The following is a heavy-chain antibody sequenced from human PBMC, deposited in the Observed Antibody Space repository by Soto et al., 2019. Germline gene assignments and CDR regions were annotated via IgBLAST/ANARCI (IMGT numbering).Heavy chain of an antibody. CDR2: IDSDGSTT. J-gene: IGHJ6*02. D-gene: IGHD3-10*01. V-gene: IGHV3-74*01. CDR1: GFTFSSYW. CDR3: AKDLFTMVRGVIVYYYYGMDV. Sequence: PGGSLRLSCAASGFTFSSYWMHWVRQAPGRGLVWVSHIDSDGSTTTYADSVEGRFTISRDNSKNTLYLQMNSLRAEDTAVYYCAKDLFTMVRGVIVYYYYGMDVWGQGTTVTVSS.